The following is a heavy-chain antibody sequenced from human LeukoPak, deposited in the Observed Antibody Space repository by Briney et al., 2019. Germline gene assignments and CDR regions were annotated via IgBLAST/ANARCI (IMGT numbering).Heavy chain of an antibody. CDR2: IIPIFGTA. J-gene: IGHJ2*01. Sequence: SVKVSCKASGATFSSYAISWVRQAPGQGLEWVGGIIPIFGTANYAQKFQGRVTITADESTSTAYMELSSLRSEDTAVYYCARDRGGGRAADYWYFDLWGRGTLVTVSS. D-gene: IGHD2-15*01. CDR1: GATFSSYA. V-gene: IGHV1-69*13. CDR3: ARDRGGGRAADYWYFDL.